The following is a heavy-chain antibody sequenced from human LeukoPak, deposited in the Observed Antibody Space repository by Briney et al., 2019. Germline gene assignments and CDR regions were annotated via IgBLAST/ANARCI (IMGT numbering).Heavy chain of an antibody. D-gene: IGHD3-16*02. Sequence: GGSLRLSCAASGFTFSSYAMSWVRQAPGKGLEWVSAISGSGGSTYYADSVKGRFTISRDNSKNTLYLQMNSLSDEDTAVYYCATLGWGSMITFGGVIVIPRGEDYWGQGTLVTVSS. J-gene: IGHJ4*02. CDR2: ISGSGGST. CDR1: GFTFSSYA. V-gene: IGHV3-23*01. CDR3: ATLGWGSMITFGGVIVIPRGEDY.